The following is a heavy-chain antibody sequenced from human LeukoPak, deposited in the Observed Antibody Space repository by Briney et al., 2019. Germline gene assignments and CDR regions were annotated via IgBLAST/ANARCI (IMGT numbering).Heavy chain of an antibody. Sequence: PGGSLRLSCAASGFTVSSNYMSWVRQAPGKGLEWVSVIYSGGSTYYADSVKGRFTISRDNSKNTLYLQMNSLRAEDTAVYYCARVLHYYDSSGYYSLWGQGTMVTVSS. CDR1: GFTVSSNY. J-gene: IGHJ3*01. CDR2: IYSGGST. D-gene: IGHD3-22*01. V-gene: IGHV3-53*01. CDR3: ARVLHYYDSSGYYSL.